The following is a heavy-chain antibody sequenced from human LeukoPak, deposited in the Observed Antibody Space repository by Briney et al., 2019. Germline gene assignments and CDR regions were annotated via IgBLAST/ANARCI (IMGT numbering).Heavy chain of an antibody. Sequence: ASVKVSCKASGYTFTGYYMHGVRQAPGQGLEWMGWINPNSGGTNYAQKFQGWVTMTRDTSISTAYMELSRLRSDDTAVYYCARADRGYSNYIGGEGFDYWGQGTLVTVSS. J-gene: IGHJ4*02. CDR2: INPNSGGT. CDR3: ARADRGYSNYIGGEGFDY. V-gene: IGHV1-2*04. CDR1: GYTFTGYY. D-gene: IGHD4-11*01.